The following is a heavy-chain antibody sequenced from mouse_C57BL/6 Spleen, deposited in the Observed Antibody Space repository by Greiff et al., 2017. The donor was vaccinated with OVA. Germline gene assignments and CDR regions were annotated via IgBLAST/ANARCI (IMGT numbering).Heavy chain of an antibody. CDR1: GYAFSSSW. V-gene: IGHV1-82*01. Sequence: VQLQQSGPELVKPGASVKISCKASGYAFSSSWMNWVKQRPGKGLEWIGRIYPGDGDTNYNGTFKGKATLTADKSSSTAYMQLSSRTSEDSAVYFCARGYYGSSPPFDYWGQGTTLTVSS. CDR2: IYPGDGDT. D-gene: IGHD1-1*01. CDR3: ARGYYGSSPPFDY. J-gene: IGHJ2*01.